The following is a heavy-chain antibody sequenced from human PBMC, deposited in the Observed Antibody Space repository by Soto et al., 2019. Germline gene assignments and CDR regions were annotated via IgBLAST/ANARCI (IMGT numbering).Heavy chain of an antibody. CDR2: ISAYIGNT. J-gene: IGHJ4*02. D-gene: IGHD6-13*01. V-gene: IGHV1-18*01. Sequence: QVQLVQSGAEVKMPGASVKVSCKASGYTFASYGISWVRQAPGEGLEWMGWISAYIGNTNYAQKLQGRVTMTTDTSTSTAYMELRSLRSDDTAVYSCARDLAAGTCDYWGQGTLVTVSS. CDR3: ARDLAAGTCDY. CDR1: GYTFASYG.